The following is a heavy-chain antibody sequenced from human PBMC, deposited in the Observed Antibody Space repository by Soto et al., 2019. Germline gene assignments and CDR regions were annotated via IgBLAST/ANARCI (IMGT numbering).Heavy chain of an antibody. Sequence: EVQLLESGGGLVQPGGSRRLSCAASGFTFSSYAMRWVRQAPGKGLEWVSAISGSGYSTYYADSVKGRFTISRDNSKNTLYLQMNSLRAEDTAVYYCAKTLYYYDTSGYQWGQGTLVTVSS. V-gene: IGHV3-23*01. CDR1: GFTFSSYA. D-gene: IGHD3-22*01. CDR2: ISGSGYST. J-gene: IGHJ4*02. CDR3: AKTLYYYDTSGYQ.